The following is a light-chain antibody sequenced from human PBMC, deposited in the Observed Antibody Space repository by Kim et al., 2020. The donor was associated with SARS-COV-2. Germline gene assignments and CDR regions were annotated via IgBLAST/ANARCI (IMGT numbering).Light chain of an antibody. CDR1: GSTLGLDS. V-gene: IGLV1-47*01. CDR3: AAWDDSLSGRV. Sequence: ISRSGTGSTLGLDSLSWSSQLPVPAPNILIYKHIPRPFGVPERFSGSRSGTSASLAISGLRSEDEADYYCAAWDDSLSGRVFGGGTQLTVL. J-gene: IGLJ3*02. CDR2: KHI.